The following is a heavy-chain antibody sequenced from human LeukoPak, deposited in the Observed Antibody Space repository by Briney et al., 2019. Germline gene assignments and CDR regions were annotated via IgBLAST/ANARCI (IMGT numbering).Heavy chain of an antibody. CDR2: INPNSGGT. CDR3: ARYSGSYSGFDY. D-gene: IGHD1-26*01. J-gene: IGHJ4*02. Sequence: GASVKVSCKXSGYTFTGYYMHWVRQAPGQGLEWMGRINPNSGGTNYAQKFQGRVTMTRDTSISTAYMELSRLRPDDTAVYYCARYSGSYSGFDYWGQGTLVTVSS. V-gene: IGHV1-2*06. CDR1: GYTFTGYY.